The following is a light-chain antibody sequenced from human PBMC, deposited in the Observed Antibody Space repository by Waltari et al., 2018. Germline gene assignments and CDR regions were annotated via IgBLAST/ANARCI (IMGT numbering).Light chain of an antibody. J-gene: IGKJ4*01. V-gene: IGKV1-39*01. CDR1: QSITNY. CDR3: QQSYSTPLT. CDR2: AAS. Sequence: DIQMTQSPSSLSASVGDRVTITCRASQSITNYLNCYQQKPGKAPKLLIYAASSLQSGVPSRFSGSRTGTDFTLTISSLQPEDFATYYCQQSYSTPLTFGGGTKVEIK.